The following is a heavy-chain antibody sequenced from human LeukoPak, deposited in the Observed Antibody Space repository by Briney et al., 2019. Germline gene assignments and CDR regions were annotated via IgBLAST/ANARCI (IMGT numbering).Heavy chain of an antibody. CDR2: IIPIFGTA. V-gene: IGHV1-69*13. CDR3: ARGDRYSSSSGGTGFDY. Sequence: SVKVSCKASGGTFSSYAISWVRQAPGQGLEWMGGIIPIFGTANYAQKFQGRVTITADESTSTAYMELSSLRSEDTAVYYCARGDRYSSSSGGTGFDYWGQGTLVTVSS. CDR1: GGTFSSYA. J-gene: IGHJ4*02. D-gene: IGHD6-6*01.